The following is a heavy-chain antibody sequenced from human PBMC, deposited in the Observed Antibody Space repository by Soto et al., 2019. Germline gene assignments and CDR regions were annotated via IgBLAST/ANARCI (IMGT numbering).Heavy chain of an antibody. CDR3: ASEGGYCTNGVCPFDY. CDR2: ISSSSSYI. J-gene: IGHJ4*02. D-gene: IGHD2-8*01. Sequence: EVQLVESGGGLVKPGGSLRLSCAASGFTFSSYSMNWVRQAPGKGLEWVSSISSSSSYIYYADSVKGRFTISRDNAKNSPYHQMNSQRAEDTAVYYCASEGGYCTNGVCPFDYWGQGTLVTVSS. CDR1: GFTFSSYS. V-gene: IGHV3-21*01.